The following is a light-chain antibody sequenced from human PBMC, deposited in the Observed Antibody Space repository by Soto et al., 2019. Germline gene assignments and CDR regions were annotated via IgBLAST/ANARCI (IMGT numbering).Light chain of an antibody. V-gene: IGLV2-23*02. CDR1: SSDVGSYNL. J-gene: IGLJ1*01. CDR3: CSYAGSSTFSYV. Sequence: QSVLTQPASVSGSPGQSITISCTGTSSDVGSYNLVSWYQHHPGKAPKLMIYEVSKRPSGVSNRFSGSKSGNTASLTISGLQAEDEADYYCCSYAGSSTFSYVFGTGTKLTVL. CDR2: EVS.